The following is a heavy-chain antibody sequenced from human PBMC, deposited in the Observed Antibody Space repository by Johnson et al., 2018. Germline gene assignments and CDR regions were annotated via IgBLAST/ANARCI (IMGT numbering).Heavy chain of an antibody. V-gene: IGHV3-30*03. Sequence: QVQLVQSGGGVVQPGRSLRLSCAVSGLTLSRSIMHWVRQAPGKGLEGVALISHDESLKGYADSEKGRFTISRDISKNTLYLQMNSLRPEDTAVYYCARDVRDDYGYRYFQEWGPGTLVTVSS. CDR3: ARDVRDDYGYRYFQE. CDR2: ISHDESLK. J-gene: IGHJ1*01. D-gene: IGHD3-16*01. CDR1: GLTLSRSI.